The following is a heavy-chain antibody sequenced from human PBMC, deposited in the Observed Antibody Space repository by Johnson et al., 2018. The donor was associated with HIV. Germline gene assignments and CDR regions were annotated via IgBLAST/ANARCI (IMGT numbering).Heavy chain of an antibody. Sequence: QVQLVESGGGVVQPGRSLRLSCAASWFTFSRYAIHWVRQAPGRGLEWVAIISYDGRNKYYADSVKGRFIISRDNSKNTLYLQMNSLRTEDTAVYYCARVLSWQQVGGNDGFDIWGQGTMVTVSS. V-gene: IGHV3-30*04. J-gene: IGHJ3*02. CDR1: WFTFSRYA. CDR2: ISYDGRNK. D-gene: IGHD6-13*01. CDR3: ARVLSWQQVGGNDGFDI.